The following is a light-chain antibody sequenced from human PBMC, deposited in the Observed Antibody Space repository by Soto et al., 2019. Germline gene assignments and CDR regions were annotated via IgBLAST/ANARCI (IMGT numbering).Light chain of an antibody. J-gene: IGLJ3*02. CDR2: EGS. V-gene: IGLV2-23*01. CDR1: SSAVANYNL. CDR3: CSYAGSSTHGV. Sequence: QSVLTQPASVSGSPGQSITISCTGTSSAVANYNLVSWYQQHPGKAPKLIIYEGSQRPSGVSNRFSGSKSDNTASLAISGLQAEDEADYYSCSYAGSSTHGVFGGGTKLTVL.